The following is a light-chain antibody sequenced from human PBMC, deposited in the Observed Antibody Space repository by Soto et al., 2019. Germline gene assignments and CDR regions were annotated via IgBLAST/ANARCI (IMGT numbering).Light chain of an antibody. CDR1: QSVSSN. J-gene: IGKJ3*01. V-gene: IGKV3-15*01. CDR3: QQYNNFLFT. CDR2: GAS. Sequence: EMVMTQSPATLSVSPGERATLSCRASQSVSSNLAWYQQKPGQAPRLLIYGASIRATVIPARFSGSGSGTEFTLTISSLQSDEFAVYYCQQYNNFLFTFGPGTKVDIK.